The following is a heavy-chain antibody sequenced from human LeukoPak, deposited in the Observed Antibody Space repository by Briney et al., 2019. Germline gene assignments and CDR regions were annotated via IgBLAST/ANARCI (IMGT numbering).Heavy chain of an antibody. J-gene: IGHJ4*02. CDR1: GYTLTELS. CDR2: ISAYNGNT. Sequence: ASVKVSCKVSGYTLTELSMHWVRQAPGQGLEWMGWISAYNGNTNYAQKLQGRVTMTTDTSTSTAYMELRSLRSDDTAVYYCARDSSVAVAGTGGYWGQGTLVTVSS. D-gene: IGHD6-19*01. CDR3: ARDSSVAVAGTGGY. V-gene: IGHV1-18*01.